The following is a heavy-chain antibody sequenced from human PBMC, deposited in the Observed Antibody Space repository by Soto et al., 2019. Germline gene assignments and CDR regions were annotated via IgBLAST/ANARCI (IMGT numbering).Heavy chain of an antibody. CDR1: GESISSSSYY. CDR2: IYYSGRT. Sequence: SETLSLTCIVSGESISSSSYYWGWIRQPPGRGLEGIGRIYYSGRTYYNPSFKSRGTISIDTSKNQFSLKLSAVTATDTAVYDCARQRTTVVTQAYFDHWGQGALVTVSS. CDR3: ARQRTTVVTQAYFDH. D-gene: IGHD2-21*02. V-gene: IGHV4-39*01. J-gene: IGHJ4*02.